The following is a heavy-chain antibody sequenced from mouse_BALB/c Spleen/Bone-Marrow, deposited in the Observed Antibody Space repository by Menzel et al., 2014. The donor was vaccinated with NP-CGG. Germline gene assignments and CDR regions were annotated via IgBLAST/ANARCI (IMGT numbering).Heavy chain of an antibody. V-gene: IGHV5-6-3*01. Sequence: VKVVESGGGLVQPGGSLKLSCAASGFTFSNYGMSWVRQTPDKRLDLVATINSNGGTTYYPDSVKGRFTISRDNAKNXLYLQMSSLKSEDTAMYFCARGLYYVAYGPGFAYWGQGTLVTVSA. CDR2: INSNGGTT. CDR3: ARGLYYVAYGPGFAY. J-gene: IGHJ3*01. D-gene: IGHD2-13*01. CDR1: GFTFSNYG.